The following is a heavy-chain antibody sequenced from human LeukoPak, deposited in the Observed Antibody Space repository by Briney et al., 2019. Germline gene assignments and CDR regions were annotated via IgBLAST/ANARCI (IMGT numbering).Heavy chain of an antibody. CDR2: IIPILGIA. D-gene: IGHD3-3*01. CDR1: GGTFSSYA. J-gene: IGHJ4*02. V-gene: IGHV1-69*04. CDR3: ARATPGPFWSGYYTGNGQLLDY. Sequence: SVKVSCKASGGTFSSYAISWVRQAPGQGLEWMGRIIPILGIANYAQKFQGRVTITADKSTSTAYMELSSLRSEDTAVYYCARATPGPFWSGYYTGNGQLLDYWGQGTLVTVSS.